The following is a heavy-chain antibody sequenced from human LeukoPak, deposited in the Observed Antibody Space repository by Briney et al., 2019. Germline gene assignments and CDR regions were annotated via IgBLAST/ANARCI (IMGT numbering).Heavy chain of an antibody. V-gene: IGHV4-4*07. CDR3: ARSMAVAGTHY. CDR1: GGSISSYY. Sequence: SETLSLTCTVSGGSISSYYWSWIRQPAGKGLEWTGRIYTSGSTNYNPSLKSRVTISVDKSKNQFSLKLSSVTAADTAVYYCARSMAVAGTHYWGQGTLVTVSS. CDR2: IYTSGST. D-gene: IGHD6-19*01. J-gene: IGHJ4*02.